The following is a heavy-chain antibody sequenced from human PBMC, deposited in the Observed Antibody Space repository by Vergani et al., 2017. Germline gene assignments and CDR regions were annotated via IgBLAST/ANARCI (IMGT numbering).Heavy chain of an antibody. J-gene: IGHJ4*02. V-gene: IGHV3-48*04. D-gene: IGHD6-19*01. Sequence: VQLVESGGGVVQPGRSLRLSCAASGFTFSSYGMHWVRQAPGKGLEWVSYISSSGSTIYYADSVKGRFTISRDNAKNSLYLQMNSLRAEDTAVYYCASGSSGWYKNFDYWGQGTLVTVSS. CDR2: ISSSGSTI. CDR1: GFTFSSYG. CDR3: ASGSSGWYKNFDY.